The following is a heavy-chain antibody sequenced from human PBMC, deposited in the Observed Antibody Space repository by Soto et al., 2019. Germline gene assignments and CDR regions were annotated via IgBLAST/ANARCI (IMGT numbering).Heavy chain of an antibody. V-gene: IGHV4-31*03. D-gene: IGHD6-19*01. CDR2: IYYSGST. CDR3: ARVVPAVAAWFDP. J-gene: IGHJ5*02. CDR1: GGSISGGGYY. Sequence: PSETLSLTCTVSGGSISGGGYYWSWIRQHPGKGLEWIGYIYYSGSTYYNPSLKSRVTISVDTSKNQFSLKLSSVTAADTAVYYCARVVPAVAAWFDPWGQGTLVTVSS.